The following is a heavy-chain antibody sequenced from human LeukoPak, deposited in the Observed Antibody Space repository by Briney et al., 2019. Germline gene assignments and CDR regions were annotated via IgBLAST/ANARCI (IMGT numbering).Heavy chain of an antibody. V-gene: IGHV4-28*01. Sequence: SDTLSLTCAVSGYSISSSNWWGWIRQPPGKGLEWIGYIYYGGSTYYNPSLKSRVTMSVDTSKNQFSLKLSSVTAVDTAVYYCAGRYYYDSSGSPFDAFDIWGQGTMVTVSS. CDR1: GYSISSSNW. D-gene: IGHD3-22*01. CDR3: AGRYYYDSSGSPFDAFDI. CDR2: IYYGGST. J-gene: IGHJ3*02.